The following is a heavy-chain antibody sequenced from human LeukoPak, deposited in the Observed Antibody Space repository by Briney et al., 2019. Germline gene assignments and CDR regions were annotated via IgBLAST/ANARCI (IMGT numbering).Heavy chain of an antibody. Sequence: ASVKVSCKVSGYTLTELSMHWVRRAPGKGLEWMGGFDPEDGETIYAQKFQGRVTMTEDTSTDTAYMELSSLRSEDTAVYYCATEPIAAAGTWYYYGMDVWGQGTTVTVSS. V-gene: IGHV1-24*01. J-gene: IGHJ6*02. CDR1: GYTLTELS. CDR2: FDPEDGET. CDR3: ATEPIAAAGTWYYYGMDV. D-gene: IGHD6-13*01.